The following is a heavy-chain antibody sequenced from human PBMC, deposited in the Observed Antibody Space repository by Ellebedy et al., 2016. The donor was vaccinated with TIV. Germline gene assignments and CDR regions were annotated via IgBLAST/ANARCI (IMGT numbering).Heavy chain of an antibody. D-gene: IGHD4-23*01. CDR2: IYPGDSDT. V-gene: IGHV5-51*01. Sequence: GESLKISCKGSGYSFTSYWIGWVRQMPGKGLEWMGIIYPGDSDTRYSPSFQGQVTISADKSISTAYLQWSSLKASDTAMYYCARSEATVVTSGWADPWGQGTLVTVSS. CDR1: GYSFTSYW. CDR3: ARSEATVVTSGWADP. J-gene: IGHJ5*02.